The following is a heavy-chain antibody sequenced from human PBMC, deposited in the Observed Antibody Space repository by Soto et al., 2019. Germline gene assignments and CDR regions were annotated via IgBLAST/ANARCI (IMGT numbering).Heavy chain of an antibody. CDR2: IVVGSGNT. J-gene: IGHJ5*02. CDR1: GFTFTSSA. D-gene: IGHD6-13*01. Sequence: QMQRVQSGPEVKKPGTSVKVSCKASGFTFTSSAMQWVRQARGQRLECIGWIVVGSGNTNYAQKFQEGVTITRDMSTSTANMELSGLISADTAVYYCAAVTSSSLPYNWFDPWGQGTLVTVSS. CDR3: AAVTSSSLPYNWFDP. V-gene: IGHV1-58*02.